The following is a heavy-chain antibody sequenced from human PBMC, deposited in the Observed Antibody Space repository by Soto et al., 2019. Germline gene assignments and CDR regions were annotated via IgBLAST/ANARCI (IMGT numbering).Heavy chain of an antibody. CDR3: AASMEYCSRASGYNSPLDY. J-gene: IGHJ4*01. D-gene: IGHD2-2*01. CDR1: GGTFSSYA. CDR2: INPNSGDT. V-gene: IGHV1-2*02. Sequence: ASVKVSWKASGGTFSSYAISWVRQAPGQGLERMGWINPNSGDTNYAQRFQGRVTMTRDTSISTAYMELSRLRSDDTAVYYCAASMEYCSRASGYNSPLDYWAQRTLVTGSS.